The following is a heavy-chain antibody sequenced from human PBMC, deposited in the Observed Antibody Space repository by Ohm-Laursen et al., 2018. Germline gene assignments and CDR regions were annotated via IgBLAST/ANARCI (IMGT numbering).Heavy chain of an antibody. CDR1: GGTFSSYA. Sequence: SSVKVSCKSSGGTFSSYAISWVRQAPGQGLEWMGRIITILGIANYAQKFQGRVTITADKSTSTAYTELSRLRSDDTAVYFCTTSAEYGALDYWGQGTLLTVSS. D-gene: IGHD6-6*01. CDR2: IITILGIA. J-gene: IGHJ4*02. V-gene: IGHV1-69*04. CDR3: TTSAEYGALDY.